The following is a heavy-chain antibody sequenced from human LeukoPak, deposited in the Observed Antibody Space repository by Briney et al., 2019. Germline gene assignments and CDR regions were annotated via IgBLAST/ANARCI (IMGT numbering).Heavy chain of an antibody. CDR1: GFTFSSHA. Sequence: PGGSLRLSCAASGFTFSSHAMSWVRQAPGKGLEWVSAISGSGGSTYYADSVKGRFTISRDNSKNTLYLQMNSLGAEDTAVYYCAKDVAIQLWCFDYWGQGTLVTVSS. CDR3: AKDVAIQLWCFDY. J-gene: IGHJ4*02. D-gene: IGHD5-18*01. V-gene: IGHV3-23*01. CDR2: ISGSGGST.